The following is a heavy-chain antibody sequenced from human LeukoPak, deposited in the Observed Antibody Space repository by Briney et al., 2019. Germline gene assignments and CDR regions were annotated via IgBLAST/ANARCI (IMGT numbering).Heavy chain of an antibody. J-gene: IGHJ3*02. CDR2: ITGSGRGT. Sequence: PGGSLTLSCTASGLTFSNYATTWVRQAPGKGLEWDSSITGSGRGTYYADSVKGRFSVSRDNSQNTVFLHMNSLRADDTALYYCSKDPNGDYVGAFDMWGPGTMVTVSS. CDR1: GLTFSNYA. CDR3: SKDPNGDYVGAFDM. V-gene: IGHV3-23*01. D-gene: IGHD4-17*01.